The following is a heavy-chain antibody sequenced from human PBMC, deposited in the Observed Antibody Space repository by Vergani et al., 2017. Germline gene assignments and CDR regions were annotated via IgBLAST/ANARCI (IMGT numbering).Heavy chain of an antibody. D-gene: IGHD3-3*01. CDR2: IIPIFGTA. CDR1: GGTFSSYA. Sequence: QVQLVQSGAEVKKPGSSVKVSCKASGGTFSSYAISWVRQAPGQGLEWMGRIIPIFGTANYAQKFQGRVTITADESTSTAYMELSSLRSEDTAVYYCAGGGITIFGVVMGGALDYWGQGTLVTVSS. CDR3: AGGGITIFGVVMGGALDY. V-gene: IGHV1-69*13. J-gene: IGHJ4*02.